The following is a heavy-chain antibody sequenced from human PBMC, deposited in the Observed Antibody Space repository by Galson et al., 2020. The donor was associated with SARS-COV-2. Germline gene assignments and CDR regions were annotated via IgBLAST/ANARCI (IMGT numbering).Heavy chain of an antibody. J-gene: IGHJ4*02. Sequence: PGGSLRLSCAVSGFTFSDCAMHWVRQAPGKGLEWVAVIWYDGRNKYYADSVKGRFTISRDNSKNTLYLQMNSLGAEDTAVYYCAREGGSGIVAAPVDYWGQGTLVTVSS. V-gene: IGHV3-33*01. CDR3: AREGGSGIVAAPVDY. CDR1: GFTFSDCA. CDR2: IWYDGRNK. D-gene: IGHD6-6*01.